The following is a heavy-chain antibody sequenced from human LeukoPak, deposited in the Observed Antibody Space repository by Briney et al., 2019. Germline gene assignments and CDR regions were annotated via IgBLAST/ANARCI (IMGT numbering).Heavy chain of an antibody. V-gene: IGHV3-7*01. J-gene: IGHJ6*04. Sequence: GGSLRLSCAASGFTFSSYRMSWVRQAPGKGLEWVANIKQDGSEKHYVDSVKGRFTISRDNAKNSLYLQMNSLRAEDTAVYYCAELGITMIGGVWGKGTTVTISS. CDR1: GFTFSSYR. CDR2: IKQDGSEK. CDR3: AELGITMIGGV. D-gene: IGHD3-10*02.